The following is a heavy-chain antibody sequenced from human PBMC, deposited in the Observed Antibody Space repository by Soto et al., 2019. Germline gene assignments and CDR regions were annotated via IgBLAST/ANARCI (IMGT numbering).Heavy chain of an antibody. CDR2: FRAGGDDGTT. CDR3: AKKVNSGSGSQYFDY. Sequence: GVLRLSCVASGFTFSSYSMSWVRQAPGKGLEWVSGFRAGGDDGTTYYADSVKGRFTISRDNSKNTLFLQMNSLRAEDTAIYYCAKKVNSGSGSQYFDYWGQGTLVTVSS. D-gene: IGHD3-10*01. CDR1: GFTFSSYS. J-gene: IGHJ4*02. V-gene: IGHV3-23*01.